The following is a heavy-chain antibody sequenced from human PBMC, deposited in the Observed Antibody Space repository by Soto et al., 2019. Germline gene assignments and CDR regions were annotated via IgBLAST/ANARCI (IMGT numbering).Heavy chain of an antibody. V-gene: IGHV1-18*01. Sequence: ASVKVSCKDSGYTFTIYGISWVRQAPGQGLEWMGWISAYNGNTNYAQKLQGRVTMTTDTSTSTAYMELRSLRSDDTAVYYCARLDYGDYEGWYFDLWGRGTLVTVSS. J-gene: IGHJ2*01. D-gene: IGHD4-17*01. CDR2: ISAYNGNT. CDR1: GYTFTIYG. CDR3: ARLDYGDYEGWYFDL.